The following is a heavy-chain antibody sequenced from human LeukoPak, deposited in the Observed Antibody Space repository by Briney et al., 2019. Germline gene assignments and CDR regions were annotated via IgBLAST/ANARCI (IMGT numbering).Heavy chain of an antibody. J-gene: IGHJ4*02. V-gene: IGHV1-2*02. CDR2: INPNSGGT. CDR1: GYTFTGYY. D-gene: IGHD5-24*01. Sequence: ASVKVSCKASGYTFTGYYMHWVRQAPGQGLEWMGWINPNSGGTNYAQKFQGRVTMTRDTSISIAYMELSRLRSDDTAVYYCARASGMATITFFDYWGQGTLVTVSS. CDR3: ARASGMATITFFDY.